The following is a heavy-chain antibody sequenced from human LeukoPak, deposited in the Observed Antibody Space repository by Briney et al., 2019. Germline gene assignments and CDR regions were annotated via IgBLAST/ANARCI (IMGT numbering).Heavy chain of an antibody. Sequence: SETLSLTCTVSGGSISSYYWSWIRQPPGKGLEWIGYIYTSGSTNYNPSLKSRVTISVDTSKNQFSLKLSSVTAADTAVYYCARSIVVVPAAIGDDWFDPWGQGTLVTVSS. CDR1: GGSISSYY. J-gene: IGHJ5*02. V-gene: IGHV4-4*09. CDR3: ARSIVVVPAAIGDDWFDP. CDR2: IYTSGST. D-gene: IGHD2-2*02.